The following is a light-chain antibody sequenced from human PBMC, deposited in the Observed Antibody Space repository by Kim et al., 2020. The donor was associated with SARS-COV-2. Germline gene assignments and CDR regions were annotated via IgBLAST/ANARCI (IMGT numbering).Light chain of an antibody. V-gene: IGLV10-54*01. CDR3: SAWDSSLSAWV. CDR1: SNNFGNQG. J-gene: IGLJ3*02. Sequence: TAKLTCTRNSNNFGNQGAARRQQHQGHPPKLLTYRNNSRPSGISERLSASGSGNTASLTITGLQPEDVAIYYCSAWDSSLSAWVFGGGTQLTVL. CDR2: RNN.